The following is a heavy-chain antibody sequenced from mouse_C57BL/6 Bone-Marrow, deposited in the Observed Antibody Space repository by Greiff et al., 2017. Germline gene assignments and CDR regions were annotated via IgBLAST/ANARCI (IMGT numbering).Heavy chain of an antibody. J-gene: IGHJ2*01. CDR1: GYTFTDYE. CDR2: IDPETGGT. Sequence: VQLQQSGAELVRPGASVTLSCKASGYTFTDYEMHWVKQTPVHGLEWIGAIDPETGGTAYNQKFKGKAILTADKSSSTAYLALRSLTSEDSAVYYCTKTGTGGFDYWGQGTTLTVSS. V-gene: IGHV1-15*01. D-gene: IGHD4-1*01. CDR3: TKTGTGGFDY.